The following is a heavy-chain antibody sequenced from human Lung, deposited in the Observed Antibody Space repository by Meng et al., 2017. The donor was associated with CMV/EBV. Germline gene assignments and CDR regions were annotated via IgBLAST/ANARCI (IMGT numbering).Heavy chain of an antibody. V-gene: IGHV3-30*02. D-gene: IGHD3-22*01. J-gene: IGHJ6*02. CDR1: GFTFSSYA. CDR2: IRFDGTNK. CDR3: AKRGDSSGTYAMDV. Sequence: SXAASGFTFSSYAMHWVRQAPGKGLEWVANIRFDGTNKYHVDSVKGRFTISRDNSKNTLYLQMNSLRAEDTAVYYCAKRGDSSGTYAMDVWGQGXTVTVSS.